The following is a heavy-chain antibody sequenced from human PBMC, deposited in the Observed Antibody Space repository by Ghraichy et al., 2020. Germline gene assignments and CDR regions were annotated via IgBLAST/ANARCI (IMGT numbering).Heavy chain of an antibody. V-gene: IGHV3-30*04. CDR1: GFTFSSYA. Sequence: GESLNISCAASGFTFSSYAMHWVRQAPGKGLEWVAVMSFDGSNDHYAASGKGRFTISRDNSKNTLYLQMNSLRADDSAVYYCARDQRAYCSYTNCYAPDYWGQGTPVTVSS. D-gene: IGHD2-2*01. CDR2: MSFDGSND. J-gene: IGHJ4*02. CDR3: ARDQRAYCSYTNCYAPDY.